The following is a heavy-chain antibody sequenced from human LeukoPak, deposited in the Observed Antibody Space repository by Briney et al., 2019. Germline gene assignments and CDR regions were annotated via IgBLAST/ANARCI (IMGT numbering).Heavy chain of an antibody. CDR2: IRSDGTNK. CDR1: GFTFNSYG. J-gene: IGHJ4*02. CDR3: AKGYSFHFDY. Sequence: GGSLRLSCAASGFTFNSYGMHWVRQAPGKGLEWVVFIRSDGTNKYYADSVKGRFTISRDNSKNTLYLQMNSLRPEDAAVYYCAKGYSFHFDYWGQGTLVTVSS. V-gene: IGHV3-30*02. D-gene: IGHD5-18*01.